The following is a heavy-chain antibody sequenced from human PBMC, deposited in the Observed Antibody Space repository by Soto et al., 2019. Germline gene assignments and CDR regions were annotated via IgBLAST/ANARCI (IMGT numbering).Heavy chain of an antibody. CDR1: GDSISRYY. CDR2: IYYSGET. CDR3: ARDQGGEFLKGSGMDV. Sequence: QVQLQESGPGLVKPSETLSLTCTVSGDSISRYYWSWIRLSPGKGLEWIGYIYYSGETNYNPSVKIRVTISVDRTKNQFSLQLSSVTAADTAVYYCARDQGGEFLKGSGMDVWGQGTTVTVSS. V-gene: IGHV4-59*01. J-gene: IGHJ6*02. D-gene: IGHD3-10*01.